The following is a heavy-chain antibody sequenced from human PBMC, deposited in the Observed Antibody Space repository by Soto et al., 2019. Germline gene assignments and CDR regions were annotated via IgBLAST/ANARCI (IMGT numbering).Heavy chain of an antibody. CDR1: GFTFSDHY. V-gene: IGHV3-72*01. J-gene: IGHJ4*02. CDR3: ARDTHTAPAY. Sequence: PGGSLRLSCAASGFTFSDHYIDGVRQAPRKGLXWVXQIXXRXXXXXAXXAAAVKGRFNMARDDSENSLHLQMNSLNTEDTAVYYCARDTHTAPAYWGKGTRVTASS. D-gene: IGHD2-2*02. CDR2: IXXRXXXXXA.